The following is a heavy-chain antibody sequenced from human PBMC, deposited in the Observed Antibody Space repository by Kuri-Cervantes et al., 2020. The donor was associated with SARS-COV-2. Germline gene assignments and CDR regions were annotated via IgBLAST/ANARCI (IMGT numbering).Heavy chain of an antibody. Sequence: GGSLRLSFAASGFTFSRYAMHWVRQAPGKGLEWVAVISYDGSNKDYTASGKGRFTISRDNSQNTLYLQMKSLRTEDTALYYCARDRVGVHDSWGQGTLVTVSS. CDR3: ARDRVGVHDS. J-gene: IGHJ4*02. D-gene: IGHD2-21*01. CDR2: ISYDGSNK. V-gene: IGHV3-30-3*01. CDR1: GFTFSRYA.